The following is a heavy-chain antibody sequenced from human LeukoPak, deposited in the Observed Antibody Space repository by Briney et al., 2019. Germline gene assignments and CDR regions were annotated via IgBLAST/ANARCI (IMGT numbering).Heavy chain of an antibody. V-gene: IGHV4-34*01. CDR2: INHSGST. Sequence: SETLSLTCAVYGGSFSGYYWSWIRQPPGKGLEWIGEINHSGSTNYNPSLKSRVTISVDTSKNQFSLKLSSVTAADTAVYYCARAGYSSGWHVNYWGQGTLVTVSS. J-gene: IGHJ4*02. D-gene: IGHD6-19*01. CDR3: ARAGYSSGWHVNY. CDR1: GGSFSGYY.